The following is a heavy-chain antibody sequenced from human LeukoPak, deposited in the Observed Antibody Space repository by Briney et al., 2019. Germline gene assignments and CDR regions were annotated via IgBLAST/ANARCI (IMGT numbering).Heavy chain of an antibody. CDR2: INHSGST. CDR1: GGSFSGYY. CDR3: ARPGRWGAGLVRTEYFQH. Sequence: SETLSLTCAVYGGSFSGYYWSWIRQPPGKGLEWIGEINHSGSTNYNPSLKSRVTISVGTSKNQFSLKLSSVTAADTAVYYCARPGRWGAGLVRTEYFQHWGQGTLVTVSS. D-gene: IGHD6-19*01. J-gene: IGHJ1*01. V-gene: IGHV4-34*01.